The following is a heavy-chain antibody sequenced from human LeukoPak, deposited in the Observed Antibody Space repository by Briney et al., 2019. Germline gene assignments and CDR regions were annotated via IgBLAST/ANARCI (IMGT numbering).Heavy chain of an antibody. CDR3: ARGQTKWNYYGSGSYYPVSHFQH. D-gene: IGHD3-10*01. CDR2: IYHSGST. J-gene: IGHJ1*01. V-gene: IGHV4-38-2*02. Sequence: SETLSLTCTVSGYSVSSGYYWGWIRQPPGKGLELIGSIYHSGSTYYNPSLKSRVTISVDTSKNQFSLKLSSVTAADTAVYYCARGQTKWNYYGSGSYYPVSHFQHWSQGTLVTVSS. CDR1: GYSVSSGYY.